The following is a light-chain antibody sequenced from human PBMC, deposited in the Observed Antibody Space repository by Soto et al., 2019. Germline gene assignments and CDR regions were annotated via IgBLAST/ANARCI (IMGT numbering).Light chain of an antibody. CDR2: EAS. Sequence: EIVLTQSPATLSLSPGERATLSCRASQTVSSSLAWYQQKPGQAPRLLIYEASNRATGIPARFSGSGSGADFTLTISSLEPEDFALYYCQQHTNWPLTFGGGTKVDIK. CDR1: QTVSSS. V-gene: IGKV3-11*01. CDR3: QQHTNWPLT. J-gene: IGKJ4*01.